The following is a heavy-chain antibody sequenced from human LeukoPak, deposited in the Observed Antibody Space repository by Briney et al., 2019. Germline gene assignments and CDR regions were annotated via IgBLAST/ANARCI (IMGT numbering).Heavy chain of an antibody. D-gene: IGHD5-12*01. V-gene: IGHV3-30*04. CDR2: ISYDGSNK. CDR1: GFTFSSYA. CDR3: ARDGVDIVATIPFDY. Sequence: GGSLRLSCAASGFTFSSYAMHWVRQAPGKGLEWVAVISYDGSNKYYADSVKGRFTISRDNSKNTLYLQMNSLRAEDTAVYYCARDGVDIVATIPFDYWGQGTLVTVSS. J-gene: IGHJ4*02.